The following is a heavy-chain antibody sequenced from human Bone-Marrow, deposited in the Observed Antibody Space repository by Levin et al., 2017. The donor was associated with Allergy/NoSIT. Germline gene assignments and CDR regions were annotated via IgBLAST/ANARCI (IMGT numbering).Heavy chain of an antibody. V-gene: IGHV3-30*18. D-gene: IGHD3/OR15-3a*01. Sequence: PGGSLRLSCAASGFAFSNYGMHWVRQPPGKALEWVAIISSDGSETLYADSVKGRFTISRDNSENTVYLQMNSLRVEDTATFFCAKAIWTMGYYLDKWGPGTFVTVSS. J-gene: IGHJ4*02. CDR1: GFAFSNYG. CDR3: AKAIWTMGYYLDK. CDR2: ISSDGSET.